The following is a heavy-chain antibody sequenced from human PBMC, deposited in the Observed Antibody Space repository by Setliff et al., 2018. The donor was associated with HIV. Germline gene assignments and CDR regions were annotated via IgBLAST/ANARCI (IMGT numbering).Heavy chain of an antibody. Sequence: GSLRLSCAASGFTFSTHEMNWVRQAPGKGLEWVANIKQDGSEQFYVDSVKGRFTISRDNAKNSLYLQMNSLRAEDTAVYFCARGRGESRTNYFDYWGQGTLVTVSS. CDR1: GFTFSTHE. V-gene: IGHV3-7*03. CDR2: IKQDGSEQ. J-gene: IGHJ4*02. CDR3: ARGRGESRTNYFDY.